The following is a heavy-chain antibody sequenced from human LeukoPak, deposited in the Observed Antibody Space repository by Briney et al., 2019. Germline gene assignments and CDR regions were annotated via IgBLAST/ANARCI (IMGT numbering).Heavy chain of an antibody. CDR3: ARGTRGFDY. Sequence: PGGSLRLSCAASGFTFSYYSMNWVRQAPGKGLEWISYSNTDGTISYADSVKGRFTISRDNAENTLYLQMGSLRAEDMAVYYCARGTRGFDYWGQGTLVTVSS. D-gene: IGHD3-10*01. CDR1: GFTFSYYS. CDR2: SNTDGTI. V-gene: IGHV3-48*01. J-gene: IGHJ4*02.